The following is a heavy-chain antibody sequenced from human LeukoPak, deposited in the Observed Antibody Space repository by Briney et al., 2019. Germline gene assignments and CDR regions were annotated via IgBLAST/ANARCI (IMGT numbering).Heavy chain of an antibody. CDR2: ISYDGSNK. Sequence: GGSVRLSCAASVFAFSSYSIDWVRHAPCKGLEWVAVISYDGSNKYYADSVKGRFTISRDNSKNTLYLQMNSLRAEDTAVYYCARDSNYDTSGHYYWGQGTLVTVSS. J-gene: IGHJ4*02. CDR3: ARDSNYDTSGHYY. V-gene: IGHV3-30*14. D-gene: IGHD3-22*01. CDR1: VFAFSSYS.